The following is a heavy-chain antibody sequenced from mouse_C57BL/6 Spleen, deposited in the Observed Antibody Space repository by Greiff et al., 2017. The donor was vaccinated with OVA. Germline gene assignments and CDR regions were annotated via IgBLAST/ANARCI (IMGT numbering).Heavy chain of an antibody. CDR1: GYAFSSSW. CDR3: AREYYYGSWGYFDY. D-gene: IGHD1-1*01. CDR2: IYPGDGDT. Sequence: VKLQESGPELVKPGASVKISCKASGYAFSSSWMNWVKQRPGKGLEWIGRIYPGDGDTNYNGKFKGKATLTADKSSSTADMQLSSLTSEDSAVYFCAREYYYGSWGYFDYWGQGTTLTVSS. V-gene: IGHV1-82*01. J-gene: IGHJ2*01.